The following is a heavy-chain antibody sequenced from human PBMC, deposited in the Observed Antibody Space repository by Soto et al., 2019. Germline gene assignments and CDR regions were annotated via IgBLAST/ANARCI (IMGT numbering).Heavy chain of an antibody. CDR2: IIPIFGTA. CDR3: ARGEGYTIFGVVHYYGMDV. V-gene: IGHV1-69*13. J-gene: IGHJ6*02. CDR1: GGTFSSYA. Sequence: SVKVSCKASGGTFSSYAISWVRQAPGQGLEWMGGIIPIFGTANYAQKFQGRVTITADESTSTAYMELSSLRSEDTAVYYCARGEGYTIFGVVHYYGMDVWGQGTTVTAP. D-gene: IGHD3-3*01.